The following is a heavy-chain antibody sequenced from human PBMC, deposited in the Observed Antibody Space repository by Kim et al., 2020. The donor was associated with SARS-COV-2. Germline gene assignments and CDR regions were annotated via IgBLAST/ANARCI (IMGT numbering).Heavy chain of an antibody. CDR1: GYTFSSYG. D-gene: IGHD3-10*01. V-gene: IGHV1-18*01. CDR2: ISAKNGNT. CDR3: ARDRGKYGPHRGLDV. J-gene: IGHJ6*02. Sequence: ASVKVSCKAAGYTFSSYGINWVRQAPGQGVEWVGWISAKNGNTNYSQKVQSRVTMTTDTSTTTAYMELRRLTSGETAMYYCARDRGKYGPHRGLDVWGQGTTVAVSS.